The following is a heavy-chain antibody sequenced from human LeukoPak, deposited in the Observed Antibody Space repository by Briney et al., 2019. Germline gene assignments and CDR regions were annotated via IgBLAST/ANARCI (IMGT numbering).Heavy chain of an antibody. J-gene: IGHJ3*02. D-gene: IGHD3-10*01. CDR1: GASISSRNYY. CDR2: IHYTGRT. V-gene: IGHV4-39*01. CDR3: ARHRTGVNQYGPYDAFDI. Sequence: SETLSLTCTVSGASISSRNYYWGWIRQPRGKGREGFGRIHYTGRTYYSRSLKSRVTISEDTSKNLFSLKLSYVTAADTAVFYCARHRTGVNQYGPYDAFDIWGQGTMVTVSS.